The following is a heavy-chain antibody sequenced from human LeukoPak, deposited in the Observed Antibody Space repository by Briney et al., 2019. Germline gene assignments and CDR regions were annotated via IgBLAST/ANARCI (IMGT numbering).Heavy chain of an antibody. Sequence: SETLSLTCTVSGYSISSGYYWGWIRQPPGKGLEWIGSIYHSGSTYYNPSLKSRVTISVDTSKNRFSLKLSSVTAADTAVYYCARGDSDCSGGSCYSDSYYYYYYMDVWGKGTTVTVSS. CDR2: IYHSGST. CDR3: ARGDSDCSGGSCYSDSYYYYYYMDV. D-gene: IGHD2-15*01. V-gene: IGHV4-38-2*02. CDR1: GYSISSGYY. J-gene: IGHJ6*03.